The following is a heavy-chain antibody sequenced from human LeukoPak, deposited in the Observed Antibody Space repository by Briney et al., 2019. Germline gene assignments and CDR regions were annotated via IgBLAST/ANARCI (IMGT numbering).Heavy chain of an antibody. CDR1: GFIFSSYA. D-gene: IGHD1-26*01. CDR3: AKRVVVGATSPYSDFQH. J-gene: IGHJ1*01. CDR2: ISGIGDTT. Sequence: GGSLRLSCAATGFIFSSYAMGWVRQAPGKGLEWVSAISGIGDTTHYADSVKGRFTISRDNSKNTLFLQMDSLRGEDTAVYYCAKRVVVGATSPYSDFQHWGQGTLVTVSS. V-gene: IGHV3-23*01.